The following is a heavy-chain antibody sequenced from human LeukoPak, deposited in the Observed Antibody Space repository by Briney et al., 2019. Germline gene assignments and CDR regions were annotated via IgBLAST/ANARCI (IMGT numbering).Heavy chain of an antibody. Sequence: SETLSLTCTVSGGSISSSSYSWVWIRQPPGKGLECIGTIYYSGITYKNPSLKSRVAISIDTSRNQFSLTLTSVTAADTAVYYCARRGPTVVVDYWGQGTLVTVSS. CDR2: IYYSGIT. CDR1: GGSISSSSYS. V-gene: IGHV4-39*01. J-gene: IGHJ4*02. D-gene: IGHD4-17*01. CDR3: ARRGPTVVVDY.